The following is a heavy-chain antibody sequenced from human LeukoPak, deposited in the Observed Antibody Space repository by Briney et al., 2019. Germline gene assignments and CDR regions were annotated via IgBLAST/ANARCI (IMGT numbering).Heavy chain of an antibody. V-gene: IGHV4-59*08. CDR1: GGSISSYY. J-gene: IGHJ6*02. CDR3: ARTYYDILTGDYYGMDV. CDR2: IYYSGST. Sequence: PSETLSLTCTVSGGSISSYYWSWIRQPPGKGLEWIGYIYYSGSTNYNPSLKSRVTISVDTSKNQFSLKLSSVTAADTAVYYCARTYYDILTGDYYGMDVWGQGTTVTVSS. D-gene: IGHD3-9*01.